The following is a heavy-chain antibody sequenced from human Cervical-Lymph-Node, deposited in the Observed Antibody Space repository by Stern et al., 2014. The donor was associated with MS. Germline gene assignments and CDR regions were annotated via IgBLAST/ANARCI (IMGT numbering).Heavy chain of an antibody. CDR2: MYYSGFT. Sequence: VQLVESGPGLVKPSETLSLTCSVSGDSISSYYWSWIRQPPGKGLEWIGYMYYSGFTKYNPSLKSRVTMSIDTSMGHFSLKLTSVIAADTAVYYCARQRSSSRVTGFDYWGQGSHVTVSS. J-gene: IGHJ4*02. CDR1: GDSISSYY. D-gene: IGHD1-26*01. V-gene: IGHV4-59*08. CDR3: ARQRSSSRVTGFDY.